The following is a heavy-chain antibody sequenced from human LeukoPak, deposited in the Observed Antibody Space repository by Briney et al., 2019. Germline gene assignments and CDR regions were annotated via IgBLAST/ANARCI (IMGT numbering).Heavy chain of an antibody. CDR3: ARAIAVAGGEDS. V-gene: IGHV3-21*01. CDR2: IGRSSEYM. Sequence: PGGSLRLSCAASGFTFSSYWMHWVRQAPGKGLEWVSSIGRSSEYMHYAETVKGRFIISRDNAKNSLYLQMNNLRVEDTATYYCARAIAVAGGEDSWGQGILVTVSS. CDR1: GFTFSSYW. J-gene: IGHJ4*02. D-gene: IGHD6-19*01.